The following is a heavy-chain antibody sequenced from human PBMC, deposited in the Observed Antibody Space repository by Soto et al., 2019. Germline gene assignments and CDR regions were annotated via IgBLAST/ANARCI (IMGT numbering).Heavy chain of an antibody. J-gene: IGHJ4*02. Sequence: QLQLQESGPGLVKPSETLSLTCTVSRGSISSGTNYWAWIRQPPGNGLEWIANIYYSGSTFYNTSIKRRVTIALDTSKSQFSLKLRSVTDADTAVYYCARHEAGWYFDSWGQGTLVTVSS. CDR3: ARHEAGWYFDS. V-gene: IGHV4-39*01. CDR1: RGSISSGTNY. D-gene: IGHD6-25*01. CDR2: IYYSGST.